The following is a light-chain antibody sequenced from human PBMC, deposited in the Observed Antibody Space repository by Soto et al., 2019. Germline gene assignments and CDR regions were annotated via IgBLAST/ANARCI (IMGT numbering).Light chain of an antibody. CDR3: QQYNSFSLT. Sequence: DIQMTQSPSTLSASVGDRVTITCRASQSISTWLAWYQQKPRKAPKLLIYDASSLESEVPSRFSGSGSGTEFTLTISSLQPDDFATYYCQQYNSFSLTFGGGTKVEIK. CDR1: QSISTW. J-gene: IGKJ4*01. V-gene: IGKV1-5*01. CDR2: DAS.